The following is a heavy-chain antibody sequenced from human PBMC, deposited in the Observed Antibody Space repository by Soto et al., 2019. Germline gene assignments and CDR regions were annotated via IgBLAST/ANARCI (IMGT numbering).Heavy chain of an antibody. CDR1: GYTLTDYY. CDR3: ARVGTPIDY. Sequence: ASVKVSCKASGYTLTDYYIHWVRQAPGQGLEWMGWINPNSGGTNYAQKFQGWVTMTRDTSINTAYLELSRLRSDDTVVYYCARVGTPIDYWGQGTLVTVSS. V-gene: IGHV1-2*04. CDR2: INPNSGGT. J-gene: IGHJ4*02. D-gene: IGHD7-27*01.